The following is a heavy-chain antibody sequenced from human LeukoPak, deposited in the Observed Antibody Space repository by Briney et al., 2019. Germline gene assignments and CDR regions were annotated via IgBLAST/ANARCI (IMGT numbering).Heavy chain of an antibody. CDR2: IWYDGSNK. CDR3: ASEVDLAEKWLRARNYYYGMDV. D-gene: IGHD5-12*01. V-gene: IGHV3-33*01. CDR1: GFTFSSYG. Sequence: PGGSLRLSCAASGFTFSSYGMHWVRQAPGKGLEWVAVIWYDGSNKYYADSVKGRFTISRDNSKNTLYLQMNSLRSEDTAVYYCASEVDLAEKWLRARNYYYGMDVWGQGTTVTVSS. J-gene: IGHJ6*02.